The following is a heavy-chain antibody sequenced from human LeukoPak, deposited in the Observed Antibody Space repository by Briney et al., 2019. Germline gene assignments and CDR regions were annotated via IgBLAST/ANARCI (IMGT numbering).Heavy chain of an antibody. CDR3: AKDIWFGELSAYFDY. J-gene: IGHJ4*02. V-gene: IGHV3-23*01. Sequence: GGSLRLSCAASGFTFSSYAMSWVRQAPGKGLEWVSAISGSGGSTYYADSVKGRFTISRDNSKNTLYLQMNSLRAEDTAVYYCAKDIWFGELSAYFDYWGQGTLVTVSS. CDR1: GFTFSSYA. CDR2: ISGSGGST. D-gene: IGHD3-10*01.